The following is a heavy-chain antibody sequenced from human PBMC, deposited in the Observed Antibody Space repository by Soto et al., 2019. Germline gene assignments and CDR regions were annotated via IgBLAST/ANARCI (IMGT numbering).Heavy chain of an antibody. J-gene: IGHJ6*02. V-gene: IGHV5-10-1*01. D-gene: IGHD2-15*01. CDR2: IDPSDSYT. CDR1: GYSFTSYW. CDR3: ASTKKGYCSGGSCSNYYYYGMDV. Sequence: PGESLKISCKGSGYSFTSYWISWVRQMPGKGLEWMGRIDPSDSYTNYSPSFQGHVTISADKSISTAYLQWSSLKASDTDMYYCASTKKGYCSGGSCSNYYYYGMDVWGQGTTVTV.